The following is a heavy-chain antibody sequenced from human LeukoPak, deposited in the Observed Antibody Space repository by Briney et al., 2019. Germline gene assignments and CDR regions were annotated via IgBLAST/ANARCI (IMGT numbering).Heavy chain of an antibody. CDR2: INHSGST. Sequence: PSETLSLTCAVYGGSFSGYYWSWIRQPPGKGLEWIGEINHSGSTNYNPSLKSRVTISVDSSKNQFSLKLSSVTAADTAVYYCARNGLIAEAGTGSDYWGQGTLVTVSS. CDR1: GGSFSGYY. J-gene: IGHJ4*02. V-gene: IGHV4-34*01. CDR3: ARNGLIAEAGTGSDY. D-gene: IGHD6-13*01.